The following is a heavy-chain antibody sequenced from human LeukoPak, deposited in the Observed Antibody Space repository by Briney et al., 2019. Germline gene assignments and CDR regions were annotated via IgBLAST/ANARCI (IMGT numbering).Heavy chain of an antibody. CDR2: ISGSGGST. CDR1: GFTFSSYA. J-gene: IGHJ4*02. D-gene: IGHD3-16*02. CDR3: VKDGVGRLRLGELSQFDY. V-gene: IGHV3-23*01. Sequence: GGSLRLSCAASGFTFSSYAMSWVRQAPGKGLEWVSAISGSGGSTYYADSVKGRFTISRDNSKNTLYLQMNSLRAEDTAVYYCVKDGVGRLRLGELSQFDYWGQGTLVTVSS.